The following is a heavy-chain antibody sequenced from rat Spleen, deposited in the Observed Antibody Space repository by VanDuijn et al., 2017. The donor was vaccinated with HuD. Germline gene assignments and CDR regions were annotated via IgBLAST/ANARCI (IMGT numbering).Heavy chain of an antibody. V-gene: IGHV5-7*01. J-gene: IGHJ4*01. CDR3: ARHGWGYGVMDA. D-gene: IGHD4-3*01. CDR1: GFTFSDYN. CDR2: ISYVVSST. Sequence: EVQLVESGGGLVQPGRSLKLSCAASGFTFSDYNMAWVRQAPKKGLEWVATISYVVSSTSYRDSVKGRFTISINNAKSTLYLQMDSLRSEDTATYYCARHGWGYGVMDAWGQGASVTVSS.